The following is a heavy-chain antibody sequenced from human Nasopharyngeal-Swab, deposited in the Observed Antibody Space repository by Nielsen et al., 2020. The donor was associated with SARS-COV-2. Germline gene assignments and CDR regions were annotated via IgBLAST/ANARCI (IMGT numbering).Heavy chain of an antibody. J-gene: IGHJ2*01. D-gene: IGHD4-11*01. CDR1: GGTFSSYA. V-gene: IGHV1-69*04. CDR3: ARYYSNYHFWYFDL. CDR2: IIPILGIA. Sequence: SVKVSCKASGGTFSSYAISWVRQAPGQGLEWMGRIIPILGIANYAQKFQGRVTITADKSTSTAYVELSSLRSEDTAVYYCARYYSNYHFWYFDLWGRGTLVTVSS.